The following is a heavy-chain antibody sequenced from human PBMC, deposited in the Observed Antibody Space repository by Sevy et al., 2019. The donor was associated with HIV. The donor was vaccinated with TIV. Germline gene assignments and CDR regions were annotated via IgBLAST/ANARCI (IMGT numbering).Heavy chain of an antibody. J-gene: IGHJ3*02. D-gene: IGHD1-26*01. CDR2: ISGSGGST. V-gene: IGHV3-23*01. Sequence: GGSLRLSCAASGFTFSSYAMSWVRQAPGKGLEWVSAISGSGGSTYYADSVKGRFTISRDNSKNRLYLQMNNLRAEDMAVYYCANEGNSGSYYLIRHDAFDIWGQGTMVTVSS. CDR3: ANEGNSGSYYLIRHDAFDI. CDR1: GFTFSSYA.